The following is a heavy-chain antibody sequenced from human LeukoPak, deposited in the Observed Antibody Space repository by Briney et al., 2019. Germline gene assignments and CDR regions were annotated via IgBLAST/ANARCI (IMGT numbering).Heavy chain of an antibody. Sequence: SVKVSCKASGGTFSSYTISWVRQAPGQGLEWMGRIIPILGIANYAQKFQGRVTITADESTSTAYMELSSLRSEDTAVYYCARSQELVVTPAYYFDYWGQGTLVTVSS. V-gene: IGHV1-69*02. CDR1: GGTFSSYT. CDR2: IIPILGIA. CDR3: ARSQELVVTPAYYFDY. D-gene: IGHD4-23*01. J-gene: IGHJ4*02.